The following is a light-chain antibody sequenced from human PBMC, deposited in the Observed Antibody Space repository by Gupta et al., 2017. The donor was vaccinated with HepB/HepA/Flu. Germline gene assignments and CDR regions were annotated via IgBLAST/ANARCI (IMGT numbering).Light chain of an antibody. CDR1: QSLLYRPKNKNY. V-gene: IGKV4-1*01. CDR2: GAS. J-gene: IGKJ4*01. CDR3: QQYYSISS. Sequence: TINCKSSQSLLYRPKNKNYLAWYQHKLGQPPKLLIYGASTRESGVPDRFSGSGSGTDFSLIISSRQAEDVAIYYWQQYYSISSFGGGTKVEI.